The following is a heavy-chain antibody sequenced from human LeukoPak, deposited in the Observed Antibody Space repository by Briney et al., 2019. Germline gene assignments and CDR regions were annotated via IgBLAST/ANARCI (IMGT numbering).Heavy chain of an antibody. CDR2: IWYDGNNK. V-gene: IGHV3-33*01. CDR3: ARGSESYDYYSYGMDV. CDR1: GFSFSAYG. J-gene: IGHJ6*04. Sequence: GRSLRLSCAASGFSFSAYGIHWVRQAPGKGLEWVALIWYDGNNKYYADSVKGRFTISRDNSKNTLYLQMNSLRAEDTAVYYCARGSESYDYYSYGMDVWGKGTTVTVS. D-gene: IGHD5-12*01.